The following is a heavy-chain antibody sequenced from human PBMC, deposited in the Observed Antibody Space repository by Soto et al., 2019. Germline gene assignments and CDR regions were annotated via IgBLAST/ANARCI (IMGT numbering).Heavy chain of an antibody. D-gene: IGHD5-18*01. V-gene: IGHV1-69*13. Sequence: SVKVSCKASGGTFSSYAISWVRQAPGQGLEWMGGIIPIFGTANYAQKFQGRVTITADESTSTAYMELSSLRSEDTAVYYCASGYSYGPADYYYGMDVWGQGTTVTVSS. CDR1: GGTFSSYA. CDR3: ASGYSYGPADYYYGMDV. J-gene: IGHJ6*02. CDR2: IIPIFGTA.